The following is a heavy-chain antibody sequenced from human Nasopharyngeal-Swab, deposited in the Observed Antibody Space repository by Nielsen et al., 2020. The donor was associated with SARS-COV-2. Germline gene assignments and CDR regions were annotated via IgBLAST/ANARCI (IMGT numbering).Heavy chain of an antibody. D-gene: IGHD6-19*01. J-gene: IGHJ5*02. Sequence: GESLKISCAASGFTFSSYSMNWVRQAPGKGLDWVSSISSSSSYIYYADSVKGRFTISRDNAKNSLYLQMNSLRAEDTAVYYCARKGIAVAGTWFDPWGQGTLVTVSS. CDR1: GFTFSSYS. V-gene: IGHV3-21*01. CDR2: ISSSSSYI. CDR3: ARKGIAVAGTWFDP.